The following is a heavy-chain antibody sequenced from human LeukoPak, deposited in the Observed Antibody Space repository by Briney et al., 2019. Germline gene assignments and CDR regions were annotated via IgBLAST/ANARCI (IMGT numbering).Heavy chain of an antibody. J-gene: IGHJ4*02. CDR1: GGTFSSYA. CDR3: ARAPSNYGNFDF. D-gene: IGHD4-11*01. Sequence: SVKVSCKASGGTFSSYAISWVRQAPGQGLEWMGGIIPIFGTANYAQKFQGRVTITADESTSTAYMELSSLRSEDTAVYYCARAPSNYGNFDFWGQGTLVTVSS. V-gene: IGHV1-69*13. CDR2: IIPIFGTA.